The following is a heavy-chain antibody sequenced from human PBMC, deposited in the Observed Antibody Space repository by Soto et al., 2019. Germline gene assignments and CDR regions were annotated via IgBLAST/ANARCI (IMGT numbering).Heavy chain of an antibody. CDR1: GFTFSSYS. J-gene: IGHJ4*02. Sequence: EVQLVESGGGLVQPGGSLRLSCAASGFTFSSYSMTWVRQAPGKGLEWVSYISSSSITIYYADSVKGRFTISRDNAKNSLYLQMNSLRDEDTAVYYCARDEMSTLTYFDYWGQGTLVTVSS. CDR3: ARDEMSTLTYFDY. V-gene: IGHV3-48*02. D-gene: IGHD1-1*01. CDR2: ISSSSITI.